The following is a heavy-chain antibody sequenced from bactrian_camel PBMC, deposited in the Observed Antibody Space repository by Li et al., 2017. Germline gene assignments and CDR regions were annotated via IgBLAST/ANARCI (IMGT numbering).Heavy chain of an antibody. CDR3: ASTLGWALSEYNY. CDR1: GFTFSTMC. Sequence: VQLVESGGGLVQPGGSLSLSCAASGFTFSTMCMGWFRQAPGKEREGVAVIYTGGGSTVYADSVKDRFTISQGNAKNTVYLQMNSLEPEDTALYYCASTLGWALSEYNYWGQGTQVTVS. J-gene: IGHJ4*01. D-gene: IGHD5*01. V-gene: IGHV3S40*01. CDR2: IYTGGGST.